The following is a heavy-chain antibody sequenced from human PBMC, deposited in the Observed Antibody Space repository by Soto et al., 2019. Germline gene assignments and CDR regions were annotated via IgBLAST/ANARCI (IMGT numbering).Heavy chain of an antibody. CDR3: ARDRRYDYVWGSYRYAPDAFDI. CDR2: INAGNGNT. J-gene: IGHJ3*02. CDR1: GYTFTSYA. D-gene: IGHD3-16*02. V-gene: IGHV1-3*01. Sequence: ASVEVSCKASGYTFTSYAMHWVRQAPGQRLEWMGWINAGNGNTKYSQKFQGRVTITRDTSASTAYMELSSLRSEDTAVYYCARDRRYDYVWGSYRYAPDAFDIWGQGTMVIVSS.